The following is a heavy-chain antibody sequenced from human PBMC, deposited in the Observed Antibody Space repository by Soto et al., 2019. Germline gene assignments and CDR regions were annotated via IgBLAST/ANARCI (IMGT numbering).Heavy chain of an antibody. CDR2: INPTDGSV. D-gene: IGHD1-26*01. CDR1: GYTFKSFY. V-gene: IGHV1-46*02. CDR3: ARAIKRWEVHYYFDY. Sequence: QVQLVQSGAEVKKPGASVKVSCTASGYTFKSFYMHWVRQAPGQGLEWIRMINPTDGSVSFAQKFQDRVTLTTDRPTSTVYMELGSLTFEDTAVYYCARAIKRWEVHYYFDYWGQGTLVTVSS. J-gene: IGHJ4*02.